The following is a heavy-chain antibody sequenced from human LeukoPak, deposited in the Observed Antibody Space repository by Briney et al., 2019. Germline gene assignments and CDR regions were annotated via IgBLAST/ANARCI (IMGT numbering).Heavy chain of an antibody. D-gene: IGHD2-2*01. V-gene: IGHV3-7*01. CDR1: GFTFSSYW. Sequence: GALRLSCAASGFTFSSYWMSWVGQAPGKGLEWVANIKQDGRETYYVDSVKGRFTISRDNAKNSLYLQMNSLRAEDTAVYYCARVRRYCSSTSCSGYWFDHWGQGTLVTVSS. J-gene: IGHJ5*02. CDR3: ARVRRYCSSTSCSGYWFDH. CDR2: IKQDGRET.